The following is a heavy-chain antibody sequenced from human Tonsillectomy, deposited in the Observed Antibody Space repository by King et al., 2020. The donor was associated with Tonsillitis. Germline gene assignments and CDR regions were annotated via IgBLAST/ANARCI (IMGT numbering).Heavy chain of an antibody. CDR3: AKLATHVMDV. J-gene: IGHJ6*04. CDR1: GGSLSGYY. CDR2: INHSGST. V-gene: IGHV4-34*01. D-gene: IGHD6-6*01. Sequence: VQLQQWGAGLLKPSETLSLTCAVYGGSLSGYYWSWIRQPPGKGLEWIGEINHSGSTNYKPSLKSRVTISVDPSKNQFSLKLSSVTAADTAVFYCAKLATHVMDVWGKGTTVTVSS.